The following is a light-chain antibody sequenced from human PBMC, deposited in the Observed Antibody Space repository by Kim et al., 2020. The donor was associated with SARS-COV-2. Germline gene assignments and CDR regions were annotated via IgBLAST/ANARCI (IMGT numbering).Light chain of an antibody. Sequence: ALGQTVRITRQRDSLRSYYTSWYQQKPGQAPVLVIYGKNNRPSGIPDRFTGSSSENTASLTITGAQAEDEADYYCNSRDSSGNHLVFGGGTQLTVL. J-gene: IGLJ3*02. CDR1: SLRSYY. CDR2: GKN. CDR3: NSRDSSGNHLV. V-gene: IGLV3-19*01.